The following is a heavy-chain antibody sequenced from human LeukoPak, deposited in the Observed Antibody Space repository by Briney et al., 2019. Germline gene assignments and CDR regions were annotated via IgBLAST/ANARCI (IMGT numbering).Heavy chain of an antibody. D-gene: IGHD5-24*01. Sequence: ASVKVSCKASGYTFTTYTMNWVRQAPGQGLEWMGWINTNTGNSTYAQGFTGRFVFSLDTSVTTAYLQISSLRAEDTAMYYCARRQVNYAFDIWGEGTMVTVSS. CDR1: GYTFTTYT. CDR2: INTNTGNS. CDR3: ARRQVNYAFDI. V-gene: IGHV7-4-1*02. J-gene: IGHJ3*02.